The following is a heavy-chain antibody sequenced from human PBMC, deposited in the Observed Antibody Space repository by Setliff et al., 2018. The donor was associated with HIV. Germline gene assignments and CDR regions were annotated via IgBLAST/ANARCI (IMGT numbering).Heavy chain of an antibody. D-gene: IGHD6-19*01. Sequence: PGGSLRLSCTAFGFIFGDYAMSWVRQAPGKGLEWIGEIDHSGSTNISPSLKSRVTMSVDTSKNQFSLKLRSVTAADTAVYFCARNSGLGRYYYYYMDVWGKGTTVTVSS. CDR2: IDHSGST. CDR1: GFIFGDYA. CDR3: ARNSGLGRYYYYYMDV. V-gene: IGHV4-34*01. J-gene: IGHJ6*03.